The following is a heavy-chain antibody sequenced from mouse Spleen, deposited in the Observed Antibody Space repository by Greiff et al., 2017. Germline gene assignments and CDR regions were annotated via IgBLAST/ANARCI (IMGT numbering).Heavy chain of an antibody. CDR3: ARDPYYGSSLFAS. D-gene: IGHD1-1*01. V-gene: IGHV5-6-5*01. CDR2: ISSGGST. CDR1: GFTFSSYA. J-gene: IGHJ2*01. Sequence: EVQRVESGGGLVKPGGSLKLSCAASGFTFSSYAMSWVRQTPEKRLEWVASISSGGSTYYPDSVKGRFTISRDNARNILYLQMSSLRSEDTAMYYCARDPYYGSSLFASWGQGTTLTVSS.